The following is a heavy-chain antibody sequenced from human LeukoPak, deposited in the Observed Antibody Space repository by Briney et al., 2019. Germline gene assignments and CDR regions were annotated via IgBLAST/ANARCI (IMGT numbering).Heavy chain of an antibody. CDR1: GFTFSSYA. D-gene: IGHD3-10*01. V-gene: IGHV3-23*01. CDR3: ARERYAAGRTNFDY. Sequence: GGSLRLSCAASGFTFSSYAMTRVRQGPGRGVEWVSTISGSGGITYYADSVKGRFTISRDNSKNTLYLQMHSLRAEDTAVYYCARERYAAGRTNFDYWGQGTLVTVSS. J-gene: IGHJ4*02. CDR2: ISGSGGIT.